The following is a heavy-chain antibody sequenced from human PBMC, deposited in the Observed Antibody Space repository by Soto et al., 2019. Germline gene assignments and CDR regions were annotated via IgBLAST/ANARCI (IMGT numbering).Heavy chain of an antibody. CDR1: GGSISSGDHY. CDR2: INYSGST. D-gene: IGHD1-7*01. J-gene: IGHJ4*02. CDR3: ARDIGTGTYFDY. Sequence: QVQLQESGPGLVKPSQTLSLTCTVSGGSISSGDHYWSWNRQHPGKGLEWIGYINYSGSTYYNPSLKCRVSISVDTSKNQFSLKLSSVTAADTAVYYCARDIGTGTYFDYWGQGTLVTVSS. V-gene: IGHV4-31*03.